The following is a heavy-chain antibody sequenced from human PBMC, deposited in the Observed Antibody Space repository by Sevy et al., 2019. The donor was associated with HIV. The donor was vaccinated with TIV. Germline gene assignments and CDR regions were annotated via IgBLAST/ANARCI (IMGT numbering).Heavy chain of an antibody. V-gene: IGHV3-7*01. Sequence: GGALRLSCAASGFTFSDSWMTWVRQAPGKGLEWVANIKEVGNERYYVDSVKGRFTLSRDNAKMSVYLELTSLRVEDSAIYYCARGRRNWGLGGLDVWGQGTTVTVSS. J-gene: IGHJ6*02. D-gene: IGHD3-16*01. CDR1: GFTFSDSW. CDR2: IKEVGNER. CDR3: ARGRRNWGLGGLDV.